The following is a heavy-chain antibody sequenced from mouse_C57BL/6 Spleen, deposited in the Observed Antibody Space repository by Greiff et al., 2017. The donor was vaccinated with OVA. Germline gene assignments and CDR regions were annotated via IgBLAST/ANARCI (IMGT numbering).Heavy chain of an antibody. J-gene: IGHJ2*01. V-gene: IGHV1-55*01. CDR1: GYTFTSYW. Sequence: QVQLQQPGAELVKPGASVKMSCKASGYTFTSYWITWVKQRPGQGLEWIGDIYPGSGSTNYNEKFKSKATLTVDTSSSTAYMQLSSLTSEDSAVYYYARPLYLDGSSYYFDYWGQGTTLTVSS. CDR2: IYPGSGST. D-gene: IGHD1-1*01. CDR3: ARPLYLDGSSYYFDY.